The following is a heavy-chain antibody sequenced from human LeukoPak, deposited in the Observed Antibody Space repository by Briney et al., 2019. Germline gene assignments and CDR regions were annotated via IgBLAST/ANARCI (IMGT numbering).Heavy chain of an antibody. CDR1: GFTFSSYV. CDR2: ISYDGSNE. V-gene: IGHV3-30*04. CDR3: AKDTSYDILTGLPDY. D-gene: IGHD3-9*01. Sequence: GGSLRLSCAASGFTFSSYVMHWVRQAPGKGLEWVAIISYDGSNEYYADSVKGRFTISRDNSKNTLYLQMNSLRAEDTALYYCAKDTSYDILTGLPDYWGQGTLVTVSS. J-gene: IGHJ4*02.